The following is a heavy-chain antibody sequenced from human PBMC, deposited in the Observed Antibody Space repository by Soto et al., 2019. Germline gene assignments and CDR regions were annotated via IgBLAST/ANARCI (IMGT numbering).Heavy chain of an antibody. CDR2: IWYDGSNK. Sequence: QVQLVESGGGVVQPGRSLRLSCAASGFTFSSYGMHWVRQAPGKGLEWVAVIWYDGSNKYYADSVKGRFTISRDNSXXXXYXQMNSLRAEDTAVYYCARDKNRIAAPYYYYGMDVWGQGTTVTVSS. CDR1: GFTFSSYG. J-gene: IGHJ6*02. CDR3: ARDKNRIAAPYYYYGMDV. D-gene: IGHD6-6*01. V-gene: IGHV3-33*01.